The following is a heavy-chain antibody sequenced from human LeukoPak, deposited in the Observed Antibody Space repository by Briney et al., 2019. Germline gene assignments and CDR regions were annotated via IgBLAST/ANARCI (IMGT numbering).Heavy chain of an antibody. V-gene: IGHV3-33*08. CDR1: GFTFSSYA. CDR2: IWHDGSNK. CDR3: ATDSGPSF. Sequence: GGSLRLSCAASGFTFSSYAMHWVRQAPGKGLEWMAVIWHDGSNKYYADSVKGRFTISRDNSKNTVYLQMNSLRAEDTAVYYCATDSGPSFWGQGTLVTVSS. J-gene: IGHJ4*02. D-gene: IGHD3-22*01.